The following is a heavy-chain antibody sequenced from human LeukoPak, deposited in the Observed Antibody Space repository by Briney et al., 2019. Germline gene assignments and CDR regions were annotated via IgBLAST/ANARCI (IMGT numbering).Heavy chain of an antibody. CDR1: GGTFSSYA. CDR3: ARGRTTVTHFDY. J-gene: IGHJ4*02. Sequence: GALVKVSCKASGGTFSSYAISWVRQAPGQGLEWMGGIIPIFGTANYAQKFQGRVTITADESTSTAYMELSSLRSEDTAVYYCARGRTTVTHFDYWGQGTLVTVSS. CDR2: IIPIFGTA. D-gene: IGHD4-17*01. V-gene: IGHV1-69*13.